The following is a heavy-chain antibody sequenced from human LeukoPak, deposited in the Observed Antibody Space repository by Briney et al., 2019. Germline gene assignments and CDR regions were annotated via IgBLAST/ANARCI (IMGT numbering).Heavy chain of an antibody. J-gene: IGHJ6*02. V-gene: IGHV1-69*13. Sequence: SVTVSCKASGGTFSSYAISWVRQAPGQGVEWMGGIIPIFGTANYAQKFQGRVTITADESTSTAYMELSSLRSEDTAVYYCATDYDSSSSESGGYYYGMDVWGQGTTVTVSS. CDR3: ATDYDSSSSESGGYYYGMDV. D-gene: IGHD6-6*01. CDR2: IIPIFGTA. CDR1: GGTFSSYA.